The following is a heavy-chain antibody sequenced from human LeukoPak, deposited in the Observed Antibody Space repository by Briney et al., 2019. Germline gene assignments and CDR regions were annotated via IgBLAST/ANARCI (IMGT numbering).Heavy chain of an antibody. J-gene: IGHJ5*02. D-gene: IGHD3-10*01. Sequence: PSETLSLACTVSGGSLSSSSYYWGWIRQPPGKGLEWIGSIYYSGSTYHNPSLKSRVTVSVDTSKNQFSLKLSSVTAADTAVYYCARHYYGSGTYTTWFDPWGQGTLVTVSS. CDR2: IYYSGST. V-gene: IGHV4-39*01. CDR3: ARHYYGSGTYTTWFDP. CDR1: GGSLSSSSYY.